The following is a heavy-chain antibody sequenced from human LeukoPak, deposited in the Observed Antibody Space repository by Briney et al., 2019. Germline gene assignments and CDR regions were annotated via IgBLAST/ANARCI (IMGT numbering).Heavy chain of an antibody. CDR3: ARHGNYDFWSGYYFDY. CDR1: GASISSSSYY. V-gene: IGHV4-39*01. CDR2: IYYSGTT. Sequence: SETLSLTCTVSGASISSSSYYWGWIRQPPGKGLEWIGSIYYSGTTYYNPSLKSRVTISVDTSKNQFSLKLSSVTAADTAVYYCARHGNYDFWSGYYFDYWGQGTLVTVSS. D-gene: IGHD3-3*01. J-gene: IGHJ4*02.